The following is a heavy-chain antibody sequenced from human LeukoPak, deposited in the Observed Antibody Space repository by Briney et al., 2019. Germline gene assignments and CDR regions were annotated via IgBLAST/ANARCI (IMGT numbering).Heavy chain of an antibody. CDR1: GASITAVGDF. V-gene: IGHV4-30-2*01. D-gene: IGHD4-17*01. J-gene: IGHJ4*02. CDR3: ASLKRYRYGDYDIGPVDY. Sequence: NTSETLSLTCSVSGASITAVGDFWTWIWQPPGQGLEWIGNIYHSGSTRYNPSLKSRVIISLDRSENQFSLKLSSVTAADTAVYYCASLKRYRYGDYDIGPVDYWGQGTLVTVSS. CDR2: IYHSGST.